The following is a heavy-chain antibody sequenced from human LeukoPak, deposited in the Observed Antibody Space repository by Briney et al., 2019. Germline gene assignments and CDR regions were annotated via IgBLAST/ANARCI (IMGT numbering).Heavy chain of an antibody. Sequence: GSLRLSCAASGFTFSSYGMNWIRQPPGKGLEWIGYIYHTGSTTYNPSLQSRVTISVDMSKNQFSLRLYSVTAADTAVYYCARVGLGGYSGYDDFWGQGTLVTVSS. J-gene: IGHJ4*02. D-gene: IGHD5-12*01. CDR1: GFTFSSYG. CDR2: IYHTGST. CDR3: ARVGLGGYSGYDDF. V-gene: IGHV4-59*01.